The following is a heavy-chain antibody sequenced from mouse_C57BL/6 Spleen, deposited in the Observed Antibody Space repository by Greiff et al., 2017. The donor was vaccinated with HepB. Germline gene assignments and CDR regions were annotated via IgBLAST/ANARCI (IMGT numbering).Heavy chain of an antibody. CDR1: GFTFSDYG. J-gene: IGHJ4*01. CDR3: ARRDWDAMDY. Sequence: EVNLVESGGGLVKPGGSLKLSCAASGFTFSDYGMHWVRQAPEKGLEWVAYISSGSSTIYYADTVKGRFTISRDNAKNTLFLQMTSLRSEDTAMYYCARRDWDAMDYWGQGTSVTVSS. D-gene: IGHD4-1*01. V-gene: IGHV5-17*01. CDR2: ISSGSSTI.